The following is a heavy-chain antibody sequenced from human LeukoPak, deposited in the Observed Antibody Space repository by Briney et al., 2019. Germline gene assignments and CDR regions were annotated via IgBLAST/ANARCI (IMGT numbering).Heavy chain of an antibody. Sequence: VGSLRLSCAASGFTFSSYDMHWVRQATGKGLEWVSAIGTAGDTYYPGSVKGRFTISRENAKNSLYLQMNSLRAEDTAVYYCAREGASDAFDIWGQGTMVTVSS. CDR2: IGTAGDT. CDR1: GFTFSSYD. V-gene: IGHV3-13*01. J-gene: IGHJ3*02. CDR3: AREGASDAFDI.